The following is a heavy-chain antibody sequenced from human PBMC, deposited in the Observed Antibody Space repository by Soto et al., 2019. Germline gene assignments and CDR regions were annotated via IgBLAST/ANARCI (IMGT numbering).Heavy chain of an antibody. D-gene: IGHD2-15*01. J-gene: IGHJ5*02. CDR1: GLPPRNSW. Sequence: EVQLVESGGGPVQAGGPLRLSWAPPGLPPRNSWMQWVRKVPGKGLVGVAHINSDGITTKYAESVKGRFTISRDDAKNMLYLQMNSLRHDDTAVYYCAKVKGGSGARGDPLDLWGQGILVTVSS. CDR2: INSDGITT. CDR3: AKVKGGSGARGDPLDL. V-gene: IGHV3-74*03.